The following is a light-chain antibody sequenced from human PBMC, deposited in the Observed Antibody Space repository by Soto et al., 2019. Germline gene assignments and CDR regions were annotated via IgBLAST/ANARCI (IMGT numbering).Light chain of an antibody. Sequence: EIVLTQSPATLSLSPGERATLSCRASQSVSSYLAWYQQKPGQAPRLLIYDASNRATGIPARFSGSGSGTYFTLTISSLEPEDVSVYYCQQRSNSPHTCGQGTRLEIK. J-gene: IGKJ5*01. CDR1: QSVSSY. V-gene: IGKV3-11*01. CDR2: DAS. CDR3: QQRSNSPHT.